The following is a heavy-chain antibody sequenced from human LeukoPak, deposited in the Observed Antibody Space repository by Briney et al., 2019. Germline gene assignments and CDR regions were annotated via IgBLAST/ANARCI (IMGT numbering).Heavy chain of an antibody. J-gene: IGHJ6*02. D-gene: IGHD6-19*01. CDR2: ISYDGSNK. Sequence: GGSLRLSCAASGFTFSSYGMHWVRQAPGKGLEWVAVISYDGSNKYYADSVKGRFTIFRDNSKNTLYLQMNSLRAEDTAVYYCARALILGLAVADDYYYYGMDVWGQGTTVTVSS. CDR1: GFTFSSYG. V-gene: IGHV3-30*19. CDR3: ARALILGLAVADDYYYYGMDV.